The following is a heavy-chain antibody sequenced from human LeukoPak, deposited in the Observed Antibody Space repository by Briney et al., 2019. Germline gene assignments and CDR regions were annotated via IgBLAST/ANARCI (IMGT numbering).Heavy chain of an antibody. J-gene: IGHJ4*02. CDR1: GFXFSSYW. Sequence: GGSLRLSCGASGFXFSSYWMHWVRQAPGKGLVWLSFVESDGSSTSYADSVKGRFTISRDNARNTLYLQMNSLRPEDTAVYYCARGYGSGESIPFDSWGQGTLVTVSS. D-gene: IGHD3-10*01. CDR3: ARGYGSGESIPFDS. V-gene: IGHV3-74*01. CDR2: VESDGSST.